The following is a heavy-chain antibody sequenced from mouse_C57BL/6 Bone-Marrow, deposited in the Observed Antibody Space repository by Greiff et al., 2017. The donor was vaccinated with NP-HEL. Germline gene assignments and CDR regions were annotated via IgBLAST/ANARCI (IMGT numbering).Heavy chain of an antibody. Sequence: EVQRVESGGGLVQPTGSLKLSCAASGFSFNTYAMNWVRQAPGKGLEWVARIRSKSNNYATYYADSVKDRFTISSDDSESMLYLQMNNLKTEDTAMYYCVRLRRYFDVWGTGTTVTVSS. J-gene: IGHJ1*03. V-gene: IGHV10-1*01. CDR1: GFSFNTYA. CDR2: IRSKSNNYAT. CDR3: VRLRRYFDV.